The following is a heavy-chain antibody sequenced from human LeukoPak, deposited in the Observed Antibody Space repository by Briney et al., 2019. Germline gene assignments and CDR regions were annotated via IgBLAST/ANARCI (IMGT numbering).Heavy chain of an antibody. J-gene: IGHJ6*03. V-gene: IGHV5-51*01. D-gene: IGHD6-13*01. CDR1: GYSFTSHW. CDR2: FYPGDSEI. CDR3: ARQPSSSLPHYYYYMDV. Sequence: PGESLRISCKGSGYSFTSHWIGWVRQMPGKGLEWMGMFYPGDSEIRYSPSFQGQVTISADKSITTAYLQWSSLKASDTAMYYCARQPSSSLPHYYYYMDVWGKGTTVTVSS.